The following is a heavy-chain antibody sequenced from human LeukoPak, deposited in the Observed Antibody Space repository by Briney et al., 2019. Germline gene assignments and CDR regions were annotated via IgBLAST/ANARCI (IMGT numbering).Heavy chain of an antibody. CDR1: GFTFDDYA. D-gene: IGHD3-10*01. J-gene: IGHJ3*02. V-gene: IGHV3-9*01. Sequence: GGSLRLSCAASGFTFDDYAMHWVRQAPGKGLEWVSGISWNSGSIGYADSVKGRFTISRENAKNSLYLQMNSLRAEDTALYYCAKDTYGSGSDGAFDIWGQGTMVTVSS. CDR3: AKDTYGSGSDGAFDI. CDR2: ISWNSGSI.